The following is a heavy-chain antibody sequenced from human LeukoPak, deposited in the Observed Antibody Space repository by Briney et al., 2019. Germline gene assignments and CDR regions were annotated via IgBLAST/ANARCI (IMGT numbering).Heavy chain of an antibody. CDR1: GFTFSSYS. D-gene: IGHD2/OR15-2a*01. J-gene: IGHJ4*02. V-gene: IGHV3-20*04. Sequence: GGSLRLSCAASGFTFSSYSMNWVRQAPGKGLEWVSGINWNGGSTGYADSVKGRFTISRDNAMNSLYLQMNSLRAEDTALYYCARGRIIRGYFDYWGQGTLVTVSS. CDR2: INWNGGST. CDR3: ARGRIIRGYFDY.